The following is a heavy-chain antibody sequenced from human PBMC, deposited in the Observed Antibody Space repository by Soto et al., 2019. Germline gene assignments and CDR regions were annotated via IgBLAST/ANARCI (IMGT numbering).Heavy chain of an antibody. D-gene: IGHD1-26*01. V-gene: IGHV3-30-3*01. Sequence: ESGGGVVQPGRSLRLSCAASGFTFSSYAMHWVRQAPGKGLEWVAVISYDGSNKYYADSVKGRFTISRDNSKNTLYLQMNSLRAEDTAVYYCARGRELLKTPHFDSWGQGTLVTVSS. CDR2: ISYDGSNK. J-gene: IGHJ4*02. CDR1: GFTFSSYA. CDR3: ARGRELLKTPHFDS.